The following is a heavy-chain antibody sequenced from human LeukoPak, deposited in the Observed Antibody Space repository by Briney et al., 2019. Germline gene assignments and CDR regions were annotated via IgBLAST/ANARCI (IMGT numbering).Heavy chain of an antibody. Sequence: PSETLSLTCTVSGGSISSGDYYWSWIRQPPGKGLEWIGYIYYSGSTYYNPSLKSRVTISVDTSKNQFSLKLSSVTAADTAVYYCARAGIAAAASFDYWGQGTLVTVSS. V-gene: IGHV4-30-4*01. CDR2: IYYSGST. CDR1: GGSISSGDYY. D-gene: IGHD6-13*01. J-gene: IGHJ4*02. CDR3: ARAGIAAAASFDY.